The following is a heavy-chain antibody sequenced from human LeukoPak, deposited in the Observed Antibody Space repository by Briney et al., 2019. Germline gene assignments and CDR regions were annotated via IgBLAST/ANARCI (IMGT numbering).Heavy chain of an antibody. CDR1: GFTFSSYG. D-gene: IGHD1-26*01. J-gene: IGHJ4*02. V-gene: IGHV3-33*01. Sequence: GGSLRLSCAASGFTFSSYGMHWVRQAPGKGLEWVAVIWYDGSNKYYADSVKGRFTISRDNSKNTLYLQMNSLRAEDAAVYYGARAIGWDWGKGTLVTAAS. CDR3: ARAIGWD. CDR2: IWYDGSNK.